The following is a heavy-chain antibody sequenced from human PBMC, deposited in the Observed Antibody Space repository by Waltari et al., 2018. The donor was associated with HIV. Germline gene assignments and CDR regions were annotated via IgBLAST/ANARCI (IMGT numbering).Heavy chain of an antibody. CDR1: GFAFRDSD. V-gene: IGHV3-23*01. CDR3: AKLQGSVITFYFQS. Sequence: EVRLLESGGDFIQPGGSLRLSCTVSGFAFRDSDMSWVRQAPGKGLEWVSSIIGSDALYADAVKGRFTISRDNSKNTLYLQMSRLRVEDSAVYFCAKLQGSVITFYFQSWGQGTLVTVSS. J-gene: IGHJ4*02. D-gene: IGHD3-16*01. CDR2: IIGSDA.